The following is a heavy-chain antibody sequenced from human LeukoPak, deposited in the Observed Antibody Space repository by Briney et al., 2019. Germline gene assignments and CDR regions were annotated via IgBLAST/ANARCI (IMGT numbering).Heavy chain of an antibody. Sequence: EASVKVSCKASGYTFTGYYMHWVRQAPGQGPEWMGWINPNSGGTNYAQKFQGRVTMTRDTSISTAYMELSRLRSDDTAVYYCARGLSYDILTGYVYWGQGTLVTVSS. J-gene: IGHJ4*02. D-gene: IGHD3-9*01. CDR2: INPNSGGT. CDR3: ARGLSYDILTGYVY. CDR1: GYTFTGYY. V-gene: IGHV1-2*02.